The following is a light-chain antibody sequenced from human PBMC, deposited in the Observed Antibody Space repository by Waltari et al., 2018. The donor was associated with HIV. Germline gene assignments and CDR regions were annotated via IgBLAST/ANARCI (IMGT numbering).Light chain of an antibody. CDR2: GAS. CDR3: LQDYNYPWT. CDR1: QAIGND. Sequence: AIQMTQSPPSLSASVGDRVTITCRASQAIGNDLDWYQQKPGKAPKLLIYGASTLQSGVPSRFSGSGSGTDFTLTISRLQPEDFATYFCLQDYNYPWTFGQGTKVEIE. J-gene: IGKJ1*01. V-gene: IGKV1-6*01.